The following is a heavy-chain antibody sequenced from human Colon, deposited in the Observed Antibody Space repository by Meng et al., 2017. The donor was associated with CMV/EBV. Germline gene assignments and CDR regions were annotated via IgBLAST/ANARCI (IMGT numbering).Heavy chain of an antibody. J-gene: IGHJ4*02. CDR1: GASISSSTYY. V-gene: IGHV4-39*07. CDR2: INYSGYT. Sequence: HLQVQESGPGLGKPSPALSLTCTGSGASISSSTYYLSWIRQAPGKGLEWIGYINYSGYTSYNPPLQSRLAISTDKSTKHFSLILTSVTAADTAAYYCATGYGDDYFDRWGQGTLVTVSS. D-gene: IGHD4-17*01. CDR3: ATGYGDDYFDR.